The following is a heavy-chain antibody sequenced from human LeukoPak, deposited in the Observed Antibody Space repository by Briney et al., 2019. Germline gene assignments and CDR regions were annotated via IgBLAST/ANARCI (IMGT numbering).Heavy chain of an antibody. CDR2: IYYNGIT. CDR1: GGSISSGGYY. D-gene: IGHD5-24*01. V-gene: IGHV4-31*03. Sequence: PSETLSLTRTVSGGSISSGGYYWSWIRQHPGKGLEWIGYIYYNGITYYSPSLKSRVTISIDPSKDLFSPELSSVTAADTAVYYCARVAEMATIFYFDYWGQGTLVTVSS. CDR3: ARVAEMATIFYFDY. J-gene: IGHJ4*02.